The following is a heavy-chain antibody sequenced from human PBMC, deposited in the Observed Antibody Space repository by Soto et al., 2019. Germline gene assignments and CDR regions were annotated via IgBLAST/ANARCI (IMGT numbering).Heavy chain of an antibody. CDR3: PRGYGDYVRDY. CDR2: IRSKANNYAT. D-gene: IGHD4-17*01. V-gene: IGHV3-73*01. Sequence: EVQLVESGGGLVQPGASLKLSCAVSGFTFSGSAMHWVRQASGKGLEWVGRIRSKANNYATAYAASVKGRFTISRDDSKNTAYLQMNSLKSEDTAVYYCPRGYGDYVRDYWGQGTLVTVSS. J-gene: IGHJ4*02. CDR1: GFTFSGSA.